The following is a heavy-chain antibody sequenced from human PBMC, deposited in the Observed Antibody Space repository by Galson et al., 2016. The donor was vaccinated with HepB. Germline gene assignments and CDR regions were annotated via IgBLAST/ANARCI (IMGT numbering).Heavy chain of an antibody. Sequence: SLRLSCAASGFTFSNFWMTWFRQAPGKGLEWLANIKPDGSEKNYVDSVKGRFTISRDDAKNSLYLHMDSLRAEDTALYYFEANNDGTEYWGQGTLVTVSS. CDR1: GFTFSNFW. V-gene: IGHV3-7*03. CDR3: EANNDGTEY. CDR2: IKPDGSEK. J-gene: IGHJ4*02. D-gene: IGHD3-10*01.